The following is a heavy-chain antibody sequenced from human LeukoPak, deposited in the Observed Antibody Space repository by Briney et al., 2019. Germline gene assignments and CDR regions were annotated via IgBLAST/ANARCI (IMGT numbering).Heavy chain of an antibody. D-gene: IGHD3-3*01. CDR2: ISSSSSSYI. Sequence: PGGSLRLSCAASGFSFDSFAMTWVRQAPGKGLEWVSSISSSSSSYIYYADSVKGRFTISRDNAKNSLYLQMNSLRAEDTAVYYCARDVFGVVDGDYWGQGTLVTVSS. J-gene: IGHJ4*02. V-gene: IGHV3-21*01. CDR3: ARDVFGVVDGDY. CDR1: GFSFDSFA.